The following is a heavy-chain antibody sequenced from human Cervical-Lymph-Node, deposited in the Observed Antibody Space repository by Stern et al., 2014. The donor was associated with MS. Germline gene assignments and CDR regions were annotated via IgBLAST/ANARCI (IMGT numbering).Heavy chain of an antibody. V-gene: IGHV1-69*01. D-gene: IGHD4-17*01. CDR2: IVPLFGKT. CDR3: ASPLTATSVPFGYYGMDV. CDR1: GGTFSNYA. Sequence: QVQLVQSGAEVKKPGASVKVSCKASGGTFSNYATSWVRQAPGQGLAWMGGIVPLFGKTNYAQKFQGRVTITADESTSTAYMDLSSLRSEDTAVYYCASPLTATSVPFGYYGMDVWGQGTTVTVS. J-gene: IGHJ6*02.